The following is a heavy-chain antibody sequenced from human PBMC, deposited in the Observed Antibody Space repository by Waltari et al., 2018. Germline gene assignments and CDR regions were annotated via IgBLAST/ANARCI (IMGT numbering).Heavy chain of an antibody. CDR2: SFNDCNSV. V-gene: IGHV3-74*03. CDR3: VRDGDGDIDLDN. J-gene: IGHJ4*02. CDR1: GFSFSDYS. Sequence: EVQLVESGGGLVRPGGSLRLSCAASGFSFSDYSMHWVRQVPGRGLVWIVRSFNDCNSVTYANSVGHRCTCSRDNSKTTLYLHMNSLRVEDTAVYYCVRDGDGDIDLDNWGQGTLVTVSS.